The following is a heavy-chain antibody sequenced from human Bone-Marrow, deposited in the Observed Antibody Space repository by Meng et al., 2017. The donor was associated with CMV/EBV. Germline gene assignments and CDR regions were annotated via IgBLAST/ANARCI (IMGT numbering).Heavy chain of an antibody. Sequence: SGSAAGANISSWVRRAPGTGLAWVSIIYSDGSTHYAASVRGRFTISRDISKNALYLQVNSLRAEDTAVYYCARGNFGAHPIETFFDYWGQGTLVTVCS. J-gene: IGHJ4*02. CDR3: ARGNFGAHPIETFFDY. CDR2: IYSDGST. V-gene: IGHV3-53*01. CDR1: GSAAGANI. D-gene: IGHD4-17*01.